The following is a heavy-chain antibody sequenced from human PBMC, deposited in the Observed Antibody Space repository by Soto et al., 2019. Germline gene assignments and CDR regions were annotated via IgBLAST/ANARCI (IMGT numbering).Heavy chain of an antibody. Sequence: EVQLLESGGGLVPPGGSLRLSCEASGFIFHNFAMSWVRQAPGKGLEWVSSISGSGDSTYYPDSLRGRFTVSRDNSKNMLYVQMNSLRAEDTAAYHCARYSDSSGDYYHGLDVWGQGTTVTVSS. D-gene: IGHD5-18*01. CDR1: GFIFHNFA. CDR3: ARYSDSSGDYYHGLDV. J-gene: IGHJ6*02. V-gene: IGHV3-23*01. CDR2: ISGSGDST.